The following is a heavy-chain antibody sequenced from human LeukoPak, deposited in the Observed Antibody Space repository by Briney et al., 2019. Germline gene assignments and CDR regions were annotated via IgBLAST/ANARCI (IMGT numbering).Heavy chain of an antibody. CDR2: IYSDGST. Sequence: GGSLRLSCAASGFSVSSNYITWVRQAPGKGLEWVSVIYSDGSTKYADSVKARFTISRDSSKNTVYLQMNRLRVEDTALYYCARATLDNWGQGTLVTVSS. J-gene: IGHJ4*02. V-gene: IGHV3-53*01. CDR3: ARATLDN. CDR1: GFSVSSNY.